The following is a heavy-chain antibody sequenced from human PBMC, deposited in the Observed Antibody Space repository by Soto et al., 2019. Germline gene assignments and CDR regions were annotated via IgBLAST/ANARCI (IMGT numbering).Heavy chain of an antibody. CDR2: IYYSGST. Sequence: PSETLSLTCTVSGGSISSYYWSWIRQPPGKGLEWIGYIYYSGSTNYNPSLKSRVTITVDTSKNQFSLKLSSVTAADTAVYYCAGRIAAAGTSSDYWGQGTLVTVSS. CDR1: GGSISSYY. D-gene: IGHD6-13*01. J-gene: IGHJ4*02. CDR3: AGRIAAAGTSSDY. V-gene: IGHV4-59*01.